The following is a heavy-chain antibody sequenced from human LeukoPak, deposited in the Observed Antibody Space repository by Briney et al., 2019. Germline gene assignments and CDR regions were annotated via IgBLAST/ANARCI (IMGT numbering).Heavy chain of an antibody. CDR3: AGDPPGTPVGFDI. V-gene: IGHV1-46*01. CDR2: INPSGGST. Sequence: ASVKVSCKASGYTFTSYDMLWVRQAPGPGLEWMGIINPSGGSTSYAQKFQGRVTITADISTNTVYLDLSSLRSEDTALYFCAGDPPGTPVGFDIWGQGTMVTVSS. CDR1: GYTFTSYD. D-gene: IGHD3-10*01. J-gene: IGHJ3*02.